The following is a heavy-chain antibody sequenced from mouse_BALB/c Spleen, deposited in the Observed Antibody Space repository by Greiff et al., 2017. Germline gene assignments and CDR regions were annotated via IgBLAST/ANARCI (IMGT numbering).Heavy chain of an antibody. J-gene: IGHJ2*01. CDR1: GYSFTGYF. CDR2: INPYNGDT. Sequence: EVQLQQSGPELVKPGASVKISCKASGYSFTGYFLNWVMQSHGKSLEWIGRINPYNGDTFYNQKFKGKATLTVDTSSSTAHMELRSLASEDSAVYYCARNYYYGSSSYYFDDWGQGTTLTVAS. CDR3: ARNYYYGSSSYYFDD. D-gene: IGHD1-1*01. V-gene: IGHV1-20*02.